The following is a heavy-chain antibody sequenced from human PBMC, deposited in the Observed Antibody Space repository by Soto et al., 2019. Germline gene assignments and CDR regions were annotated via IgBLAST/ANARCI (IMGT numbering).Heavy chain of an antibody. CDR2: ISYDGSNK. V-gene: IGHV3-30*18. CDR1: GFTFSSYG. CDR3: AKVPGYSSGWTGWFDP. J-gene: IGHJ5*02. Sequence: VQLVESGGGVVQPGRSLRLSCAASGFTFSSYGMHWVRQAPGKGLEWVAVISYDGSNKYYADSVKGRFTISRDNSKNTLYLQMNSLRAEDTAVYYCAKVPGYSSGWTGWFDPWGQGTLVTVSS. D-gene: IGHD6-19*01.